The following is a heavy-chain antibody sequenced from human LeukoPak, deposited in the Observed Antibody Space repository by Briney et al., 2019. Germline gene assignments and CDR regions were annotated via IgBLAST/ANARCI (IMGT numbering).Heavy chain of an antibody. CDR2: ISYDGSNI. Sequence: GGSLRLSCAASGFTFSSYAMHWVRQAPGKWLEWVAVISYDGSNIYYADSVKGRFTNSRDNSKNTLYLQMNSLRAEDTAVYYCARGREYNSGWANYYYYGMDVWGQGTTVTVSS. CDR1: GFTFSSYA. J-gene: IGHJ6*02. V-gene: IGHV3-30-3*01. CDR3: ARGREYNSGWANYYYYGMDV. D-gene: IGHD6-19*01.